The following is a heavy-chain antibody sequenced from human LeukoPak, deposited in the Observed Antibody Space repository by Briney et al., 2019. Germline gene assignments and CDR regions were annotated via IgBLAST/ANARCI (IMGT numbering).Heavy chain of an antibody. Sequence: GGSLSLSCAASGFSFSSYAMSWVRQAPGKGLEWVSTVSGGGDTTLYADSVKGRFTISRDNSKNTLYIQMNSLGAEDTAVYYCVKDLYYSGWGPLAYWGQGTLVTVSA. CDR3: VKDLYYSGWGPLAY. D-gene: IGHD6-19*01. CDR2: VSGGGDTT. J-gene: IGHJ4*02. CDR1: GFSFSSYA. V-gene: IGHV3-23*01.